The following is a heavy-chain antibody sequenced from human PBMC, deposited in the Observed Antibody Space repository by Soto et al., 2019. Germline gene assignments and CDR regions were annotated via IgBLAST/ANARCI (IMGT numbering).Heavy chain of an antibody. CDR1: GFMFSSFA. Sequence: EVQILESGGGMVQPGGSLRLSCAGSGFMFSSFAMTWVRQATGKGLEWVSTTRSNGEHTYYADSVKGRFTVSRDNSKNTLFLEMSSLRAEDSAIYYCAKDSKSVSVSAARVYGIDVCGQGTTVTVSS. J-gene: IGHJ6*02. V-gene: IGHV3-23*01. CDR3: AKDSKSVSVSAARVYGIDV. CDR2: TRSNGEHT. D-gene: IGHD2-2*01.